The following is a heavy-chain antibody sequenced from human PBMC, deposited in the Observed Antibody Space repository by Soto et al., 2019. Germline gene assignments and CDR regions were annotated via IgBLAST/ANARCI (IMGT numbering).Heavy chain of an antibody. D-gene: IGHD5-12*01. J-gene: IGHJ4*02. CDR2: IRGFSPYT. Sequence: PGGSLRLSCVGSGFTFRSYTMNWVRQAPGKGLEWVSGIRGFSPYTFYADSVKGRFTISRDNAKNSLYLQMSSLRSEDTAVYYCARGDIVATPPGTDYWGQGTLVTVSS. CDR3: ARGDIVATPPGTDY. CDR1: GFTFRSYT. V-gene: IGHV3-21*04.